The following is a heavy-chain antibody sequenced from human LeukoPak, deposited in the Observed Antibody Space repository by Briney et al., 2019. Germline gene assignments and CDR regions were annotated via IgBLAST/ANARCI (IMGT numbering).Heavy chain of an antibody. V-gene: IGHV1-69*04. D-gene: IGHD6-6*01. CDR2: IIPILGIA. CDR1: GGTFSSYA. Sequence: ASVKVSCKASGGTFSSYAISWVRQAPGQGLEWMGRIIPILGIANYAQKFEGRVTITTDESTSTAYMELSSLRSEDTAVYYCARCVGSSLYYFDYWGQGTLVTVSS. J-gene: IGHJ4*01. CDR3: ARCVGSSLYYFDY.